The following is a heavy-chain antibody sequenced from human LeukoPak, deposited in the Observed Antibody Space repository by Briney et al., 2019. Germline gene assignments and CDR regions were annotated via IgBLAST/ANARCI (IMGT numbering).Heavy chain of an antibody. Sequence: ASVKVSCKASGYTFTGYYMHWVRQAPGQGLEWMGGFDVEDGEIIYAQKFQGRVTMTEDTSTDTAYMELSSLRSEDTAVYYCATNRQIMILGVVIMPAFDIWGQGTMVTVSS. CDR3: ATNRQIMILGVVIMPAFDI. D-gene: IGHD3-3*01. J-gene: IGHJ3*02. CDR1: GYTFTGYY. CDR2: FDVEDGEI. V-gene: IGHV1-24*01.